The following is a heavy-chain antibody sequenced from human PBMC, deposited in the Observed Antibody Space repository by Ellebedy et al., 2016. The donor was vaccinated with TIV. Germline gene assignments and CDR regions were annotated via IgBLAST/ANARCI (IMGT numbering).Heavy chain of an antibody. Sequence: GESLKISCAASGFTFSSYAMSWVRQAPGKGLEWVSAISGSGGSPYYADSVKGRFTISRDNSKNTLYLQMNSLRAEDTAVYYCAKGPLGAAARPFYDYWGQGTLVTVSS. CDR1: GFTFSSYA. CDR3: AKGPLGAAARPFYDY. J-gene: IGHJ4*02. D-gene: IGHD6-6*01. CDR2: ISGSGGSP. V-gene: IGHV3-23*01.